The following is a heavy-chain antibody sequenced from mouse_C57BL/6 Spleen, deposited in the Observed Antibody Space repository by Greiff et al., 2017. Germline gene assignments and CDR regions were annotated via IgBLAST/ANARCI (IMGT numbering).Heavy chain of an antibody. Sequence: EVKVEESGGGLVKPGGSLKLSCAASGFTFSDYGMHWVRQAPEKGLEWVAYISSGSSTIYYADTVKGRFTISRDNAKNTLFLQMTSLRSGDTAMYYGAYDYDGGVDYWGQGTTLTVSS. V-gene: IGHV5-17*01. D-gene: IGHD2-4*01. J-gene: IGHJ2*01. CDR2: ISSGSSTI. CDR1: GFTFSDYG. CDR3: AYDYDGGVDY.